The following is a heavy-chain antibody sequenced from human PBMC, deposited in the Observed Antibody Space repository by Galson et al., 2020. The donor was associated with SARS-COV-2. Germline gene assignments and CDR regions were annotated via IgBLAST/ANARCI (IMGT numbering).Heavy chain of an antibody. CDR1: GFTFRNHW. CDR2: INRDGSEK. D-gene: IGHD4-17*01. Sequence: GGSLRLSCAASGFTFRNHWMSWVRQAPGKGLEWVAHINRDGSEKYYVDSVKGRFTISRDNAKNSLFLQINSLRVDDTAVYYCARGHYGRDYWGQGTLVTVSS. V-gene: IGHV3-7*04. J-gene: IGHJ4*02. CDR3: ARGHYGRDY.